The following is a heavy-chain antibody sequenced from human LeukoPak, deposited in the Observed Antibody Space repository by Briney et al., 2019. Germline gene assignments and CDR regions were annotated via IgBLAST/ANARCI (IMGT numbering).Heavy chain of an antibody. Sequence: ARPLRLSCAASGFTFSTYAIHWVRQAPDKGLGWVALISNDGSTKYYGDSVKGRLTISRDNSKNTVYLQMNSLRAEDTAIYYCAKDRVDGGWYYFGYWGQGTLVTVSS. V-gene: IGHV3-30-3*01. D-gene: IGHD6-19*01. CDR2: ISNDGSTK. CDR1: GFTFSTYA. CDR3: AKDRVDGGWYYFGY. J-gene: IGHJ4*02.